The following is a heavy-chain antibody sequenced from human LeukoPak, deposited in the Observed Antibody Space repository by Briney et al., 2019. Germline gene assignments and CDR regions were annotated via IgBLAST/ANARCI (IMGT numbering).Heavy chain of an antibody. D-gene: IGHD6-13*01. CDR1: GYTFTGYY. V-gene: IGHV1-2*02. Sequence: GASVKVSRKASGYTFTGYYMHWVRQAPGQGLEWMGWINPNSGGTNYAQKFQGRVTMTRDTSISTAYMELSRLRSDDTAVYYCARDGGMAAKPDYYYMDVWGKGTTVTVSS. CDR2: INPNSGGT. J-gene: IGHJ6*03. CDR3: ARDGGMAAKPDYYYMDV.